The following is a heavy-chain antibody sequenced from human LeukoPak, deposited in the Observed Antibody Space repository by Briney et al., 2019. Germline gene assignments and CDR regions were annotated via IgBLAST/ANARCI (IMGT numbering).Heavy chain of an antibody. CDR2: IMPLFGTA. J-gene: IGHJ5*02. V-gene: IGHV1-69*13. Sequence: SVKVSCKTSGGTFNNSAISWVRQAPGQGLEWLGGIMPLFGTAGYAQKFQGRVTITEDESTRTVYLELTSLTSDDTAVYYCARDVHGDYGSGWFDPWGQGTLVSVSS. D-gene: IGHD4-17*01. CDR1: GGTFNNSA. CDR3: ARDVHGDYGSGWFDP.